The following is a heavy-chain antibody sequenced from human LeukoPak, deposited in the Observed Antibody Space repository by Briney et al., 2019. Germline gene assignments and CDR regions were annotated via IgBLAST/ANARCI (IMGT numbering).Heavy chain of an antibody. CDR3: ARHSVYYGSGTLAGTHYYYGMDV. V-gene: IGHV4-59*08. CDR2: IYYSGST. Sequence: SETLSLTCTVSGGSISSYYWSWIRQPPGKGLEWIGYIYYSGSTNYNPSLKSRVTISVDTSKNQFSLKLSSVTAADTAVYYCARHSVYYGSGTLAGTHYYYGMDVWGQGTLVTVSS. J-gene: IGHJ6*02. D-gene: IGHD3-10*01. CDR1: GGSISSYY.